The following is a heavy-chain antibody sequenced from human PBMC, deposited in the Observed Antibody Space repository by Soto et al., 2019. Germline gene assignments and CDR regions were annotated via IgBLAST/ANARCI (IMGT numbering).Heavy chain of an antibody. D-gene: IGHD2-15*01. CDR1: GYTFTSYG. CDR2: ISAYNDNT. Sequence: QVQLVQSGTEVKKPGASVKVSCKASGYTFTSYGISWVRQAPGQGLEWMGWISAYNDNTIYTQKLQGRVTMTTDTSTSTAYMELRSLRSDDTAVYYCARGVDCSGGSCFSFYYSYYGFDVWGQGTTLTVSS. V-gene: IGHV1-18*04. J-gene: IGHJ6*02. CDR3: ARGVDCSGGSCFSFYYSYYGFDV.